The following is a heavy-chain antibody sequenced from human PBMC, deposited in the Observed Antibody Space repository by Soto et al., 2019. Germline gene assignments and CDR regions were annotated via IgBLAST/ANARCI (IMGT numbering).Heavy chain of an antibody. V-gene: IGHV1-3*01. CDR2: INAGNGNT. CDR1: GSTYPSYA. J-gene: IGHJ4*02. Sequence: ASVKVSCKASGSTYPSYAMDWVSQAPGQRLEWMGWINAGNGNTKYSQKFQGRVTITRDTSASTAYMELSSLRSEDTAVYYCARVAKQLVPVANFDYWGQGTLVTVSS. CDR3: ARVAKQLVPVANFDY. D-gene: IGHD6-13*01.